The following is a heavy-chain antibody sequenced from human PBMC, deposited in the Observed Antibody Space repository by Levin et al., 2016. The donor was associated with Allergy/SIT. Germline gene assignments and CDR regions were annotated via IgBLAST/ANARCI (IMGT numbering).Heavy chain of an antibody. V-gene: IGHV4-59*08. D-gene: IGHD4-17*01. CDR2: IYYSGSA. CDR3: AGPYGDFGYFKY. Sequence: SETLSLTCTVSGGSISSYYWNWIRQPPGKGLEWIGYIYYSGSANYNPSLKSRVTMSVDMSQNQVSLRLNSVTAADTAVYYCAGPYGDFGYFKYWGQGILVTVSS. J-gene: IGHJ4*02. CDR1: GGSISSYY.